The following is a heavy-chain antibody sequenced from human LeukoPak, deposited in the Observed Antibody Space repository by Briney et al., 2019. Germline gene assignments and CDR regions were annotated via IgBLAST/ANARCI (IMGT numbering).Heavy chain of an antibody. CDR1: GFTFSTYW. CDR2: IKQDGSER. Sequence: GGSLRLSCAASGFTFSTYWMNWVRQAPGKGLEWVANIKQDGSERYYVDSVKGRFVVSRDNAKNSLYLQMNSLGAEDTAVYYCARGIVVPGIDYWGQGTLVTVSS. CDR3: ARGIVVPGIDY. D-gene: IGHD2-15*01. V-gene: IGHV3-7*01. J-gene: IGHJ4*02.